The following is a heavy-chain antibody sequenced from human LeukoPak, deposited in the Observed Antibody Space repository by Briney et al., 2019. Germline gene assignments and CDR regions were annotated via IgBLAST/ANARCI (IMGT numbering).Heavy chain of an antibody. CDR2: IYASGSA. J-gene: IGHJ4*02. Sequence: PSETLSLTCTVSGDSISSYYWIWIRQPAGKGLEYIGRIYASGSANYNPSLKSRVSMSLDTSQNQFSLRLSSVTAADTAVYYCARDRDTYGYPDFWDQGTLVTVSS. CDR3: ARDRDTYGYPDF. V-gene: IGHV4-4*07. D-gene: IGHD5-18*01. CDR1: GDSISSYY.